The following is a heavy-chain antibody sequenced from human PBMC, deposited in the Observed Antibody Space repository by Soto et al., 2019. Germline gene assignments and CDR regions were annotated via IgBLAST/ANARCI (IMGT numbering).Heavy chain of an antibody. J-gene: IGHJ4*02. CDR2: ISYSGTT. Sequence: SETLSLTSTVSGGSISGYYWSWIRQPPGKGLQWIAYISYSGTTNYNPSLKSRLTILADTSKNQLSLRLSSVTAADTAVYYCARHNSYSPHDYWGRGTLVTAPQ. V-gene: IGHV4-59*08. D-gene: IGHD6-13*01. CDR3: ARHNSYSPHDY. CDR1: GGSISGYY.